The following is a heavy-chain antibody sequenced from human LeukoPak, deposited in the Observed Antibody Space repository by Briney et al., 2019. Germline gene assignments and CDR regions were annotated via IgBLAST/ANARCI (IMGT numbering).Heavy chain of an antibody. J-gene: IGHJ4*02. D-gene: IGHD3-3*01. CDR2: VNPNSGGT. CDR3: ARASSTTIFGVVGDC. V-gene: IGHV1-2*02. Sequence: ASVKVSCKASGYTFTGYYLHWVRQAPGQGLEWMGWVNPNSGGTNYAQKFQGRVTMTRDTSTSTAYMELSRLRSDDTAVYYCARASSTTIFGVVGDCWGQGTLVTVSS. CDR1: GYTFTGYY.